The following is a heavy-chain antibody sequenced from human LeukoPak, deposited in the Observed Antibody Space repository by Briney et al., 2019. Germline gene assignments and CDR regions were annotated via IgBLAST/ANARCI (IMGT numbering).Heavy chain of an antibody. V-gene: IGHV3-53*01. CDR3: ARDLLPLYCSNTSCSVD. D-gene: IGHD2-2*01. Sequence: PGGSLRLSCAASGFTVSSNYMSWVRQAPGKGLEWVSVIYSGGSTYYADSVKGRFTISRDNSKNTLYLQMNSLRAEDTAVYYCARDLLPLYCSNTSCSVDWGQGTMVTVSS. CDR1: GFTVSSNY. CDR2: IYSGGST. J-gene: IGHJ3*01.